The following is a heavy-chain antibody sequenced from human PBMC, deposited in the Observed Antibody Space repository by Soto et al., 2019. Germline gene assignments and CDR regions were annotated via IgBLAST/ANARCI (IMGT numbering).Heavy chain of an antibody. CDR1: GFTFSTYW. V-gene: IGHV3-7*01. J-gene: IGHJ4*01. Sequence: EVQLVQSGGDLVQPGGSLRLSCVASGFTFSTYWMTWVRQAPGMGLEWVAGIKEDASEELYVDSVKGRYSVSRDNAKKSLYLKPNSLSADHPDFYYGATAISSPFSNFDFWGQGSLATVSS. CDR2: IKEDASEE. D-gene: IGHD2-2*01. CDR3: ATAISSPFSNFDF.